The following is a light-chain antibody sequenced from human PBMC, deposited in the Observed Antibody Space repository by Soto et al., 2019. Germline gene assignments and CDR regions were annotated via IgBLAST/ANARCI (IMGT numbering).Light chain of an antibody. V-gene: IGKV3-20*01. J-gene: IGKJ1*01. CDR2: GAS. Sequence: ESVLTQSPGTLSLSPCERATLSLSASQSVSSSYLAWYQQKPGQAPRLLIYGASSRATGIPDRFSGSGSGTDFTLTISRLEPEDFAVYYCQQYHTSPVTYGQGTKVDIK. CDR1: QSVSSSY. CDR3: QQYHTSPVT.